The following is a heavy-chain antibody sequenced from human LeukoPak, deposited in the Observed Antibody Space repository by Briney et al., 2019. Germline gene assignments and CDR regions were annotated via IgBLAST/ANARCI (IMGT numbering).Heavy chain of an antibody. V-gene: IGHV4-30-2*01. J-gene: IGHJ6*02. D-gene: IGHD1-14*01. Sequence: PSQTLSLTCAVSGGSISSGGYSWGWIRQPPGKGLEWIGYIYHSGSTYYNPSLKSRVTISVDRSKNQFSLKLSSVTAADTAVYYCASSIDHPSYYYYGMDVWGQGTTVTVSS. CDR3: ASSIDHPSYYYYGMDV. CDR1: GGSISSGGYS. CDR2: IYHSGST.